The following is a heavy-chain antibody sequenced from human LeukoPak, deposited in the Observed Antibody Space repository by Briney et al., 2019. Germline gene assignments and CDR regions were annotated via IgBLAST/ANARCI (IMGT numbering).Heavy chain of an antibody. CDR1: GGSFSSGSYY. CDR2: IYYSGST. Sequence: PSETLSLTCTVSGGSFSSGSYYWSWIRQPPGKGLEWIGYIYYSGSTNYNPSLKSRVTISVDTSKNQFSLKLSSVTAADTAVYYCARCPIRKIQLRFLEWPGDYYYGMDVWGQGTTVTVSS. CDR3: ARCPIRKIQLRFLEWPGDYYYGMDV. J-gene: IGHJ6*02. D-gene: IGHD3-3*01. V-gene: IGHV4-61*01.